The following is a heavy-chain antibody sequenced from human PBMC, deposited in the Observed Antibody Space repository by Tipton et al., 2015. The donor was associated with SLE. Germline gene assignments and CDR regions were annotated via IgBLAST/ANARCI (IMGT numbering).Heavy chain of an antibody. V-gene: IGHV3-53*01. CDR3: AKELWSEYYFDY. CDR2: IYSGGST. CDR1: GFTVSSNY. Sequence: SLRLSCAASGFTVSSNYMSWVRQAPGKGLEWVSVIYSGGSTYYADSVKGRFTISRGNSKNTLYLQMNSLRAEDTAVYYCAKELWSEYYFDYWGQGTLVTVSS. D-gene: IGHD3-3*01. J-gene: IGHJ4*02.